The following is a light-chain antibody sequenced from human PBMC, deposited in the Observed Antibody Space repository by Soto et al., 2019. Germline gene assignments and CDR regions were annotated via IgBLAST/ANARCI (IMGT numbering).Light chain of an antibody. CDR1: SSDVDGYNY. CDR3: SSFTISRNTVI. CDR2: DVN. V-gene: IGLV2-14*01. J-gene: IGLJ2*01. Sequence: QSVLTQPAPVSGSPGQSITISCTGTSSDVDGYNYVSWYQYHPGKAPKLMIYDVNNRPSGVSNRFSGSKSGNTASLTISGLQAEDEADYYCSSFTISRNTVIFGGGTKVTVL.